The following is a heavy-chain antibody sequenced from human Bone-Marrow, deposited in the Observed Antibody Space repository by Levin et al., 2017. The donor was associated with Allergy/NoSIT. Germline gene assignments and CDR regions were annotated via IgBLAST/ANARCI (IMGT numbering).Heavy chain of an antibody. CDR3: AKGSGSYGSGSAMDV. CDR2: ISGSGGSI. CDR1: GFSFGNYA. J-gene: IGHJ6*02. D-gene: IGHD3-10*01. Sequence: ETLSLTCAASGFSFGNYAMSWVRQAPGKGLEWVSSISGSGGSIHFADSVKGRFSISRDNSKKTLFMEMKSLRVDDTAEYYCAKGSGSYGSGSAMDVWGQGTTVTVSS. V-gene: IGHV3-23*01.